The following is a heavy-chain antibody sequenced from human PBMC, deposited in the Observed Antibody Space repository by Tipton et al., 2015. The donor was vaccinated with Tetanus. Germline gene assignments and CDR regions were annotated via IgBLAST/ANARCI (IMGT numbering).Heavy chain of an antibody. CDR2: ISRSGDNT. J-gene: IGHJ4*02. Sequence: LSLTCAVSGSSITSTTHYWGWIRQAPGKGLEWVSGISRSGDNTFYADSVKGRFTISRDNSKNTLYLQMNSLRAEDTAIYYCATKASPGLRNDYWGQGTLVTVSS. D-gene: IGHD1-14*01. CDR1: GSSITSTT. CDR3: ATKASPGLRNDY. V-gene: IGHV3-23*01.